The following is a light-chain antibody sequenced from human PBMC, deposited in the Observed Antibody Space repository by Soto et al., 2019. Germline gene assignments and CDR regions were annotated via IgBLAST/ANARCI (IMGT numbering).Light chain of an antibody. CDR2: DAS. J-gene: IGKJ1*01. Sequence: EIVLTQSPATLSLSPGERATLSCRASQSVSSYLAWYQQKPGQAPRLLIYDASNRATGIPARFSGSGSGPDFTLTISSLDPEHFAVYYCQQRRNWHPWTFGQGTKVEIK. CDR3: QQRRNWHPWT. CDR1: QSVSSY. V-gene: IGKV3-11*01.